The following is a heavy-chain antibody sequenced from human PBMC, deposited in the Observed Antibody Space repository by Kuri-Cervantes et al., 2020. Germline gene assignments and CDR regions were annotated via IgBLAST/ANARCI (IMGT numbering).Heavy chain of an antibody. J-gene: IGHJ5*02. V-gene: IGHV4-4*07. D-gene: IGHD5-18*01. Sequence: SETLSLTCTVSGGFISSYYWNWIRQPAGKGLEWIGRIYNSGTNYNPSLKSRVTMSVDTSKNQFSLRLTSVTAADTAVYYCARDGIQPYTLDPWGQGNRVTFFS. CDR1: GGFISSYY. CDR2: IYNSGT. CDR3: ARDGIQPYTLDP.